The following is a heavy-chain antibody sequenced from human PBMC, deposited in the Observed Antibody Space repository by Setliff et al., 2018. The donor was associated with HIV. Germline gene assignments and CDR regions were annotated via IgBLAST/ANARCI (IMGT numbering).Heavy chain of an antibody. CDR1: GGSISSGDYY. D-gene: IGHD4-17*01. J-gene: IGHJ2*01. CDR2: IYYSGST. CDR3: VTMTTVIHWYFDL. Sequence: SETLSLTCTVSGGSISSGDYYWSWIRQPPGKGLEWIGYIYYSGSTYYNPPLKSRVTISVDTSKNQFSLKLSSVTAADTAVYYCVTMTTVIHWYFDLWGRGTLVTVSS. V-gene: IGHV4-30-4*08.